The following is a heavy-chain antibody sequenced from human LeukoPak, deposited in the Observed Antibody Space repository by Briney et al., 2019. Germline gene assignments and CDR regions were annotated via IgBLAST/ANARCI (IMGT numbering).Heavy chain of an antibody. V-gene: IGHV1-2*02. J-gene: IGHJ1*01. CDR3: ARSGYSSSWYSGRVGYFQH. D-gene: IGHD6-13*01. CDR1: GYTFTGYY. CDR2: INPNSGGT. Sequence: GASVKVSCKASGYTFTGYYMHWVRQAPGQGLEWMGWINPNSGGTNYAQKFQGRVTITTDESTSTAYMELSSLRSEDTAVYYCARSGYSSSWYSGRVGYFQHWGQGTLVTVSS.